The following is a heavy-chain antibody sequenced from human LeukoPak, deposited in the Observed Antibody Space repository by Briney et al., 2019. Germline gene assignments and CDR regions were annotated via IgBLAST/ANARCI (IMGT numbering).Heavy chain of an antibody. CDR2: ISGSGGST. CDR3: ASWGEYSYGYPYYFDY. CDR1: GFTFSSYA. Sequence: GGSLRLSCAASGFTFSSYAMSWVRQAPGKGLEWVSAISGSGGSTYYADSVKGRFTISRDNSKNTLYLQMNSLRAEDTAVYYCASWGEYSYGYPYYFDYWGQGTLVTVSS. D-gene: IGHD5-18*01. V-gene: IGHV3-23*01. J-gene: IGHJ4*02.